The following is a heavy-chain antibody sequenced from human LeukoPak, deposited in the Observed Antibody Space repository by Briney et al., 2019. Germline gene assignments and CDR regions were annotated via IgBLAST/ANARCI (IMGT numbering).Heavy chain of an antibody. CDR1: GGSFSGYY. J-gene: IGHJ4*02. D-gene: IGHD6-13*01. CDR3: ARRGIAAAGPYY. CDR2: INHSGST. Sequence: SETLSLTCAVYGGSFSGYYWSWIRQPPGKGLEWIGEINHSGSTNYNPSLKSRVTISVDTSKNQFSLKLSSVTAADTAVYYCARRGIAAAGPYYWGQGTLVTVSS. V-gene: IGHV4-34*01.